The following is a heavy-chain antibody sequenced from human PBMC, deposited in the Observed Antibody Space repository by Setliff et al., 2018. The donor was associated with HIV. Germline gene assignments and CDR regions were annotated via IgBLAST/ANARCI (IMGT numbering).Heavy chain of an antibody. V-gene: IGHV4-61*05. Sequence: PSETLSLTCTVSGGSISSSSRYWGWIRQSPGKGLEWIGYIYTSGSTNYNPSLRSRVTISVDTSKNQFSLKLRSVTAADTAVYYCEVAGQWGQGTLVTVSS. J-gene: IGHJ4*02. CDR3: EVAGQ. CDR2: IYTSGST. D-gene: IGHD6-19*01. CDR1: GGSISSSSRY.